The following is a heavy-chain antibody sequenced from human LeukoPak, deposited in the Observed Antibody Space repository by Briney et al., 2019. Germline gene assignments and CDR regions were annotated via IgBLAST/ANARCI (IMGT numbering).Heavy chain of an antibody. CDR1: GGSISSSNW. J-gene: IGHJ4*02. CDR2: IYHSGST. V-gene: IGHV4-4*02. D-gene: IGHD6-13*01. CDR3: ARVGGSSWHYFDY. Sequence: SETLSLTCAVAGGSISSSNWWSWVRQPPGKGLEWIGEIYHSGSTNYNPSLKSRVTISVDKSKNQFSLKLSSVTAADTAVYYCARVGGSSWHYFDYWGQGTLVTVSS.